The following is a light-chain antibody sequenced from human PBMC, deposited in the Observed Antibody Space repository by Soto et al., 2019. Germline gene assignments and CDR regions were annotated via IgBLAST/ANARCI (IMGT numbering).Light chain of an antibody. CDR1: SGHNSYA. J-gene: IGLJ3*02. V-gene: IGLV4-69*01. Sequence: QAVVTQSPSASASLGASVKLTCTLSSGHNSYAIAWHQQQPEKGPRYLMKVNSDGSHSKGDGIPDRFSGSSSGAARYLTISSLQSEDEADYYCQTWSTDIRVFGGGTKLTVL. CDR2: VNSDGSH. CDR3: QTWSTDIRV.